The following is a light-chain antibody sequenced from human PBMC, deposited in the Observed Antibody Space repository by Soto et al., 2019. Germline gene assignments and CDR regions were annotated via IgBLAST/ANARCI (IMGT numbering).Light chain of an antibody. Sequence: IVLTQSPATLSAFPGDRVTLPCRASQYINTRVAWYQHRPGQSPRLLIYQTSLRAAGIPARFSARGPGTDVTLTISDVKPEDFALYYCHQRKSWPRTVGQGTKVEI. V-gene: IGKV3D-11*01. J-gene: IGKJ1*01. CDR2: QTS. CDR3: HQRKSWPRT. CDR1: QYINTR.